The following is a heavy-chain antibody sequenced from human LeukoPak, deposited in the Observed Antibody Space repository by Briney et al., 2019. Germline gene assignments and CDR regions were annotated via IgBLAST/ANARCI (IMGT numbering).Heavy chain of an antibody. D-gene: IGHD3-22*01. CDR1: GGSISSYY. Sequence: SETLSLTCTVSGGSISSYYWSWIRQPPGKGLEWIGYIYYSGSTNYNPSLKSRVTISVDTSKNQFSLKLSSVTAADTAVYYCARAMVDYDTSGQYYFDYWGQGTLVTVSS. J-gene: IGHJ4*02. CDR2: IYYSGST. V-gene: IGHV4-59*01. CDR3: ARAMVDYDTSGQYYFDY.